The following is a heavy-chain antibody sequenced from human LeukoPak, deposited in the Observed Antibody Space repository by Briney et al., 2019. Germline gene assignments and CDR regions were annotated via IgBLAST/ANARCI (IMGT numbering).Heavy chain of an antibody. Sequence: GGSLRLSCAASGFTFRDYYMSWIRQAPGKGLEWVSYISSGGRTIYYADSVKGRFTMSRDNAKNSLYQQMNSLRAEDTAVYYCARPVVAATTPDTFDIWGQGTMVTVSS. CDR1: GFTFRDYY. CDR3: ARPVVAATTPDTFDI. D-gene: IGHD2-15*01. CDR2: ISSGGRTI. J-gene: IGHJ3*02. V-gene: IGHV3-11*04.